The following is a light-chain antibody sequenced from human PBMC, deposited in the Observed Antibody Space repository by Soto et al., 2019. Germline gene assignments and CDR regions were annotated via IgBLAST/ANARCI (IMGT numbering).Light chain of an antibody. J-gene: IGKJ1*01. CDR1: QNIYTW. CDR2: KAS. V-gene: IGKV1-5*03. Sequence: DYQLTQSPSTLSASAGDRVTITFRASQNIYTWLAWYQQKPGIAPKLLIHKASTLESGVPSRFSGSGYGTEFTLTISGLQPEDSATYYCQQYERYSTFGQGTKVDIK. CDR3: QQYERYST.